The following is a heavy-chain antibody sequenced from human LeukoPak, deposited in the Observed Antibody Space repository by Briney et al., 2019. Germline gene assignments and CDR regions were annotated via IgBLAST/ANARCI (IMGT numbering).Heavy chain of an antibody. V-gene: IGHV4-39*07. J-gene: IGHJ6*03. CDR2: IYYSGST. CDR3: ARSVGEYYYYYMDV. Sequence: SETLSLTCTVSGGSISSSSYYWGWIRQPPGKGLEWIGSIYYSGSTYYNPSLKSRVTISVDTSENQFSLKVSSVTAADTAVYYCARSVGEYYYYYMDVWGKGTTVTVSS. CDR1: GGSISSSSYY.